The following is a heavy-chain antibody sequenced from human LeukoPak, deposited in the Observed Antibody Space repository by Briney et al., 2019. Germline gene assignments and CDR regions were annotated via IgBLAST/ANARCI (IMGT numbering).Heavy chain of an antibody. V-gene: IGHV3-23*01. D-gene: IGHD3-3*01. CDR1: GFTVSSNY. CDR3: AKTTIFGVVIIAPYD. Sequence: PGGSLRLSCAASGFTVSSNYMSWVRQAPGKGLEWVSAISGSGGSTYYADSVKGRFTISRDNSKNTLYLQMNSLRAEDTAVYYCAKTTIFGVVIIAPYDWGQGTLVTVSS. J-gene: IGHJ4*02. CDR2: ISGSGGST.